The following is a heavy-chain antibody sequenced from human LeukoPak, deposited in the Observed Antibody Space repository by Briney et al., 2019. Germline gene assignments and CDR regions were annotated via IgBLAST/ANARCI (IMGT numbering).Heavy chain of an antibody. D-gene: IGHD6-19*01. CDR3: GSGQWLVGVFY. CDR1: GHTFTGYY. CDR2: INPNSGVT. J-gene: IGHJ4*02. Sequence: GASAKVSCKASGHTFTGYYMHWVRQAPGQGLEWLGWINPNSGVTNYAQKFQGRITMTRDTSITTVYMELSSLTSDGTAVYYCGSGQWLVGVFYWGQGTLVTVSS. V-gene: IGHV1-2*02.